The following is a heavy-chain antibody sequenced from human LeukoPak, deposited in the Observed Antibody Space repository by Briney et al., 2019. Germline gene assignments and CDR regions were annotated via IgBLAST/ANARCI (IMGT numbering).Heavy chain of an antibody. CDR1: GGTFSSYA. J-gene: IGHJ6*02. CDR2: IIPIFGTA. Sequence: GASVKVSCKASGGTFSSYAISWVRQAPGQGLEWMGGIIPIFGTANYAQKFQGRVTITADESTSTAYMELSSLRSEDTAVYYCARDWPPGYSYDTHYGMDVWGQGTTVTVSS. V-gene: IGHV1-69*13. D-gene: IGHD5-18*01. CDR3: ARDWPPGYSYDTHYGMDV.